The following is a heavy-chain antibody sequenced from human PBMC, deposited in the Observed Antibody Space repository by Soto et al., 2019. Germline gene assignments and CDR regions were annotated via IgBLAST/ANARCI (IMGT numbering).Heavy chain of an antibody. Sequence: QVQLVESGGGLVKPGGSLRLSCAASGFTFSDYYMSRIRQAPGKGLEWVSYISSSGSTIYYADSVKGRFTISRDNAKNSPYLQMNSLRAEDTAVYYCASPRTIRYYYYMDVWGKGTTVTVSS. CDR2: ISSSGSTI. V-gene: IGHV3-11*01. D-gene: IGHD2-8*01. J-gene: IGHJ6*03. CDR3: ASPRTIRYYYYMDV. CDR1: GFTFSDYY.